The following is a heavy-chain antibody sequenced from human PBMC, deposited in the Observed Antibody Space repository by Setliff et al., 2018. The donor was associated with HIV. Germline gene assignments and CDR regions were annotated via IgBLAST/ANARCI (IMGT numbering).Heavy chain of an antibody. CDR1: GVSISSYY. D-gene: IGHD5-18*01. CDR3: AASGFTFSSYGMH. CDR2: IYYSGST. J-gene: IGHJ1*01. V-gene: IGHV4-59*04. Sequence: PSETLSLTCSVSGVSISSYYWSWIRHSPGKGLEWIGIIYYSGSTYYNPSLNSRVTMSIDASKNQVSLKVTSVTAADTAVYYCAASGFTFSSYGMHW.